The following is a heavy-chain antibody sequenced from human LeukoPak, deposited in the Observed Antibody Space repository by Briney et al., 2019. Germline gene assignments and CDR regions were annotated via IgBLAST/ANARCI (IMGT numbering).Heavy chain of an antibody. CDR1: GYTFSGYC. Sequence: GASVKVSCKASGYTFSGYCVHWGLQAPGQGLGSIVDIKAGRRDTEFAQKFQGRVTMTRDTFVSTPYTDVSGLTSDDTAMYYCARDLSSTPNWELDHWGQGTLVTVSP. CDR3: ARDLSSTPNWELDH. J-gene: IGHJ4*02. D-gene: IGHD1-1*01. CDR2: IKAGRRDT. V-gene: IGHV1-2*02.